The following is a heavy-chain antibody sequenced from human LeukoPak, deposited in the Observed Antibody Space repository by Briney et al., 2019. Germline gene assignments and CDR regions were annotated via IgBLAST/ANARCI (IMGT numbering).Heavy chain of an antibody. V-gene: IGHV3-7*01. CDR3: ARSPWVAGATYAFDI. J-gene: IGHJ3*02. CDR1: GFTFSRYW. Sequence: GGSLRLSCAASGFTFSRYWMSWVRQAPGKGVEWVANIKQDGSEKYYVDSVKGRFTISRDNAKNSLYLQMNSLRAEDTAVYYCARSPWVAGATYAFDIWGQGTMVTVSS. D-gene: IGHD1-26*01. CDR2: IKQDGSEK.